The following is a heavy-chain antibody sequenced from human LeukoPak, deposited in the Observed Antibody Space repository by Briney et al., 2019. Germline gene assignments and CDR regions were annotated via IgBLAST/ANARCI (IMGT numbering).Heavy chain of an antibody. CDR1: GGSFSGYY. CDR2: INHSGST. D-gene: IGHD3-22*01. V-gene: IGHV4-34*01. J-gene: IGHJ4*02. CDR3: ARAYHYDSSGYSFGY. Sequence: PSETLSLTCAVYGGSFSGYYWSWIRQTPGKGLEWIGEINHSGSTNYNPSLKSRVTISVDTSKNQFSLKLSSVTAADTAVYYCARAYHYDSSGYSFGYWGQGTLVTVSS.